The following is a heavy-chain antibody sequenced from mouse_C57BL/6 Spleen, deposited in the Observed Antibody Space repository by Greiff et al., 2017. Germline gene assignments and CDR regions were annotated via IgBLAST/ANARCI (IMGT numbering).Heavy chain of an antibody. D-gene: IGHD3-1*01. J-gene: IGHJ4*01. CDR1: GYTFTSYW. Sequence: VQLQQSGAELVRPGTSVKLSCKASGYTFTSYWMHWVKQRPGQGLEWIGVIDPSDSYTNYNQKFKGKATLTVDTSSSTAYLQLSSLTSEDSAVYYCARYVGRAYAMDYWGQGTSVTVSS. CDR2: IDPSDSYT. CDR3: ARYVGRAYAMDY. V-gene: IGHV1-59*01.